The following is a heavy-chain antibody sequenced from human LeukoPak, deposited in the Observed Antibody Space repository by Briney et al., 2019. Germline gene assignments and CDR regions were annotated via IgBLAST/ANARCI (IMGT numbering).Heavy chain of an antibody. V-gene: IGHV4-59*08. CDR3: ASLYSYGWDEHPYYYGMDV. CDR2: IYYSGST. CDR1: GASINSYY. Sequence: SETLSLTCTVSGASINSYYWSWIRQPPGKGLEWIGYIYYSGSTNYNPSLKSRVTISVDTSKNQFSLKLSSVTAADTAVYYCASLYSYGWDEHPYYYGMDVWGQGTTVTVSS. D-gene: IGHD5-18*01. J-gene: IGHJ6*02.